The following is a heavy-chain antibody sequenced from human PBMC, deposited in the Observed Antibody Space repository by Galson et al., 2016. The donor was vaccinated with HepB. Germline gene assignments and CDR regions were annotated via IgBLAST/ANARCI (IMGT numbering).Heavy chain of an antibody. V-gene: IGHV3-23*01. CDR3: ARSKIGEWFGL. Sequence: SLRLSCAASGFTFTTYGMSWVRQAPGKGLEWVSSISKSGGSTYYADSVKGRFTISRDNAKDTVSLQMSSLRAEDTGIYYCARSKIGEWFGLWGRGTRVTVSS. D-gene: IGHD3-16*01. CDR2: ISKSGGST. CDR1: GFTFTTYG. J-gene: IGHJ5*01.